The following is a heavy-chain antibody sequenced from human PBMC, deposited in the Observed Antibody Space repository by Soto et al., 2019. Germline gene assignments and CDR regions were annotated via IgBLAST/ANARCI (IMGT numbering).Heavy chain of an antibody. V-gene: IGHV1-69*01. CDR1: GGTFSSYA. CDR2: IIPILGTA. D-gene: IGHD2-15*01. CDR3: ARVYCSGGSCYETYYYYYGMDV. J-gene: IGHJ6*02. Sequence: QVQLVQSGAEVKKPGSSVKVSCKASGGTFSSYAISWVRQAPGQGLEWMGGIIPILGTANYAQKFQGRVTITADESTSTAYMELSSLRSEDTAVYYCARVYCSGGSCYETYYYYYGMDVWGQGTTVTVSS.